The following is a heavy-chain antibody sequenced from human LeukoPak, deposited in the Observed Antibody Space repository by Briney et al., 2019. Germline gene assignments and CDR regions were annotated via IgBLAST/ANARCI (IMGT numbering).Heavy chain of an antibody. CDR3: GSGEWPHNY. V-gene: IGHV3-53*01. D-gene: IGHD3-10*01. Sequence: TGGSLRLSCAASGFTFSSHWMHWVRQAPGKGLEWVSLIYSGGTTFYADSVKGRFTISRDNSKNTLYLQMNSLRAEDTAVYYCGSGEWPHNYWGQGTLVTVSS. J-gene: IGHJ4*02. CDR2: IYSGGTT. CDR1: GFTFSSHW.